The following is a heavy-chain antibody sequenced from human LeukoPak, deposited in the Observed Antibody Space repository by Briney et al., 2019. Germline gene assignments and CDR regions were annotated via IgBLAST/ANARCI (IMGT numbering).Heavy chain of an antibody. CDR3: AHKTTGDYFDY. CDR2: IYWSDDK. CDR1: GFSLSTSAVA. J-gene: IGHJ4*02. V-gene: IGHV2-5*01. Sequence: ESGPTLVNPTQTLTPTCTFSGFSLSTSAVAVGWIRQPPGKALEWLALIYWSDDKRYRPSLKSGLTITKDTSKNQVVLTMTNMDPVDTATYYCAHKTTGDYFDYWGQGTLVTVPS. D-gene: IGHD3-10*01.